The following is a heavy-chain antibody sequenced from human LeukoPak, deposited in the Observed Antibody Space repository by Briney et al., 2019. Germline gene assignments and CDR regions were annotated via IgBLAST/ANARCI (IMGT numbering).Heavy chain of an antibody. CDR1: GGSINSYY. D-gene: IGHD2-15*01. CDR2: IYYSGST. V-gene: IGHV4-59*01. Sequence: SETLSLTCTVSGGSINSYYWSWIRQPPGKGLEWIGYIYYSGSTNYNPSLKSRVTISIDTSKNQFSLKLSSVTAADTAVYYCVRDRYCSGGSCHYNWFDPWGQGTLVTVSS. J-gene: IGHJ5*02. CDR3: VRDRYCSGGSCHYNWFDP.